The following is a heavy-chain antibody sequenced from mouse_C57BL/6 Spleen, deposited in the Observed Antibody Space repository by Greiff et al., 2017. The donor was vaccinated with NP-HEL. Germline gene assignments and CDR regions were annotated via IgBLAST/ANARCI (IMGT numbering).Heavy chain of an antibody. CDR1: GYTFTDYY. CDR2: INPNNGGT. D-gene: IGHD1-1*01. CDR3: ARGGYGSPYAMDY. Sequence: EVQLQQSGPELVKPGASVKISCKASGYTFTDYYMNWVKQSHGKSLEWIGDINPNNGGTSYNQKFKGKATLTVDKSSSTAYMARRSLTSEDSAVYYCARGGYGSPYAMDYWGQGTSVTVSS. V-gene: IGHV1-26*01. J-gene: IGHJ4*01.